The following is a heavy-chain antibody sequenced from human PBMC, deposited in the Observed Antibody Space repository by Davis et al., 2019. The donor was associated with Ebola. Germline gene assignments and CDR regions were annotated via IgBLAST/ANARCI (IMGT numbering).Heavy chain of an antibody. CDR2: INPNSGGT. D-gene: IGHD4-17*01. V-gene: IGHV1-2*02. J-gene: IGHJ6*02. Sequence: ASVKVSCKASGYTFTGYYMHWVRQAPGQGLEWMGWINPNSGGTSYAQKFQGRVTMTRDTSISTAYMELSRLRSDDTAVYYCARDLKTTVTKQNYYYYGMDVWGQGTTVTVSS. CDR1: GYTFTGYY. CDR3: ARDLKTTVTKQNYYYYGMDV.